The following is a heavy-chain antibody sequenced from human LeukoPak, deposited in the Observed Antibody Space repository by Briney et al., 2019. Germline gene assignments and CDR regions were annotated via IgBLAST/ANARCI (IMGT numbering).Heavy chain of an antibody. V-gene: IGHV3-30*02. Sequence: GGSLRLSCAASGFTFSTYGIHWVRQAPGKGLEWVAFIRYDGTNKWYADSVKGRFTISRDNSKNMLYLQMNSLRAEDTAVYHCAKDRDYGDYPSAYYYYMDVWGKGTTVTVSS. CDR1: GFTFSTYG. CDR2: IRYDGTNK. D-gene: IGHD4-17*01. J-gene: IGHJ6*03. CDR3: AKDRDYGDYPSAYYYYMDV.